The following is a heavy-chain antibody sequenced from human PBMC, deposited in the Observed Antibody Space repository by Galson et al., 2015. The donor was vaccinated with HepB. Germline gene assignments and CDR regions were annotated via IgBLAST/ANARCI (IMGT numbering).Heavy chain of an antibody. CDR2: ISPSAGIT. CDR3: ASHLVWRDSGTLDP. Sequence: QSGAEVKKPGASVKVSCKASGYSFTNYDVHWVRQAPGQRLERIGIISPSAGITRYSQKFQDRVTMTRDTSTTTIYMELNSLRSEDTAVYYCASHLVWRDSGTLDPWGQGTLVTVSS. J-gene: IGHJ5*02. D-gene: IGHD3-3*01. V-gene: IGHV1-46*01. CDR1: GYSFTNYD.